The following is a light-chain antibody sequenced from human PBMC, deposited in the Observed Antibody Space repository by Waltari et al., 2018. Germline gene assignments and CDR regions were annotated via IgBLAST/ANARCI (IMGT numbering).Light chain of an antibody. V-gene: IGKV3-20*01. J-gene: IGKJ4*01. CDR2: GAS. CDR3: QQYGSAPPLT. Sequence: EIVLTQSPGTLSLSPGERATLSCRASQSVSSSYLAWYQQTPGQAPRPLIYGASSRATGIPVRFSGGVSGTDFTLTISRLEPEDVAVYYCQQYGSAPPLTFGGGTKVEIK. CDR1: QSVSSSY.